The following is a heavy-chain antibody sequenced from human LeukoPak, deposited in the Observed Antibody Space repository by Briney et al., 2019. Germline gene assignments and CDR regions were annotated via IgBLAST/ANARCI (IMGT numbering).Heavy chain of an antibody. CDR2: ISGSGGST. CDR3: ARVEKLLRYYCYYYMDV. Sequence: PGGSLRLSCAASGFTFSSYAMSWVRQAPGKGLEWVSAISGSGGSTYYADSVKGRFTISRDNAKNSLYLQMNSLRAEDTAVYYCARVEKLLRYYCYYYMDVWGKGTTVTVSS. V-gene: IGHV3-23*01. D-gene: IGHD1-26*01. CDR1: GFTFSSYA. J-gene: IGHJ6*03.